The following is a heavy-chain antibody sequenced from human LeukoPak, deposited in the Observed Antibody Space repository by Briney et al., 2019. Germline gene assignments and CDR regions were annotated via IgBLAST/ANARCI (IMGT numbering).Heavy chain of an antibody. J-gene: IGHJ4*02. D-gene: IGHD3-22*01. Sequence: SVKVSCKASGGTFSSYAISWVRQAPGQGLEWMGGIIPIFGTANYAQKFQGRVTMTEDTSTDTAYMELSSLRSEDTAVYYCATARVQYYYDSSGYYTTEFDYWGQGTLVTVSS. CDR3: ATARVQYYYDSSGYYTTEFDY. V-gene: IGHV1-69*06. CDR2: IIPIFGTA. CDR1: GGTFSSYA.